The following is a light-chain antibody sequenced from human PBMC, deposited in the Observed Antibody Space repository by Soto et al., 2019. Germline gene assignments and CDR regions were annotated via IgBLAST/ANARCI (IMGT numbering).Light chain of an antibody. J-gene: IGKJ4*01. CDR2: GAS. CDR1: QSVASN. CDR3: QQYNTWVT. Sequence: EIVITQSPDTLSMSPGERATLSCRASQSVASNLAWYQQKPGQAPRLLIYGASIRATGIPPRFSGGGSGTDFILTISSLQSEDFAVYYCQQYNTWVTFGGGTKVEIK. V-gene: IGKV3D-15*01.